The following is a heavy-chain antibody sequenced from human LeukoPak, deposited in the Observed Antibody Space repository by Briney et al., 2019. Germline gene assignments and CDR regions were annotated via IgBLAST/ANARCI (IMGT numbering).Heavy chain of an antibody. V-gene: IGHV4-39*01. CDR2: IYYSGST. D-gene: IGHD3-16*01. J-gene: IGHJ3*02. CDR3: ARQDYDYVWGTSTGAFDI. Sequence: SETLSLTCTVSGGSISSSSYYWGWIRQPPGKGLEWIGSIYYSGSTYYNPSLKSRVTISVDTSKSQFSLKLSSVTAADTAVYYCARQDYDYVWGTSTGAFDIWGQGTMVTVSS. CDR1: GGSISSSSYY.